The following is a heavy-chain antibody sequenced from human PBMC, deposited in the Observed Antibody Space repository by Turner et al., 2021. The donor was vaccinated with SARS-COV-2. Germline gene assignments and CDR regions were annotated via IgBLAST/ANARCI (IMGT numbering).Heavy chain of an antibody. CDR1: GGAFSGYY. J-gene: IGHJ4*02. CDR2: INYMGNS. Sequence: QVQLQQWGAGVLKTSETLSLTCAVNGGAFSGYYWSWIRQPPGKGLEWIGQINYMGNSNYNPSLTSRVTISEDTTKKQVSLNLRSVTAADTAVYYCARGHIVGSSWYYFENWGRGTLVTVSS. D-gene: IGHD6-13*01. CDR3: ARGHIVGSSWYYFEN. V-gene: IGHV4-34*01.